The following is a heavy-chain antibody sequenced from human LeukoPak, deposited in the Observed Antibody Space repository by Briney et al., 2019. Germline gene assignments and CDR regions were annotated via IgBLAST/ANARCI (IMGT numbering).Heavy chain of an antibody. Sequence: GGSLRLSCAASGFTFSSYSMNWVRQAPGKGLEWVSYISSSSSTIYYADSVKGRFTISRDNSKNTLYLQMNSLRAEDTAVYYCAKDGVRGGSGYPLYYFDYWGQGTLVTVSS. D-gene: IGHD3-22*01. CDR2: ISSSSSTI. J-gene: IGHJ4*02. CDR1: GFTFSSYS. CDR3: AKDGVRGGSGYPLYYFDY. V-gene: IGHV3-48*01.